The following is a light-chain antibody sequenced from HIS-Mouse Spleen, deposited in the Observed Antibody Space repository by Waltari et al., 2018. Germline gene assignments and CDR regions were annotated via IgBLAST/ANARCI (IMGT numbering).Light chain of an antibody. CDR1: ALPKKY. CDR2: EDS. J-gene: IGLJ2*01. V-gene: IGLV3-10*01. CDR3: YSTDSSGNHRV. Sequence: SYELTQPPSVSVSPGQTARITCSGAALPKKYAYWYQQKSGQAPVLVIYEDSKRPSGIPEGFSGSSSGTMANLTISGAQVEDEADYYCYSTDSSGNHRVFGGGTKLTVL.